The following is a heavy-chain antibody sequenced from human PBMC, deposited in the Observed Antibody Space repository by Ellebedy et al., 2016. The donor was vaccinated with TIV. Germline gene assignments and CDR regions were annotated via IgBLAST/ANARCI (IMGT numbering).Heavy chain of an antibody. D-gene: IGHD6-19*01. CDR3: ARGGIGFAVAGVEFDF. Sequence: SVKVSCXPSGDTFSRHAISWVRQAPGQGPEWVGGIIPILDRAEYAQKFQGRVTIIADKSTSTVYMELSSLTSEDTAMYYCARGGIGFAVAGVEFDFWGQGTLVTVSS. V-gene: IGHV1-69*06. CDR1: GDTFSRHA. J-gene: IGHJ4*02. CDR2: IIPILDRA.